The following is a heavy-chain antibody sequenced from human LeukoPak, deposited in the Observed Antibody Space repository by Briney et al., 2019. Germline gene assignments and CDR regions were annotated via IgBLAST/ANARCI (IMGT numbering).Heavy chain of an antibody. CDR1: GGSISSYY. Sequence: SETLSLTCTVSGGSISSYYWSWIRQPPGKGLEWIGYIYYSGSTNYNPSLKSRVTISVDTSKNQFSLKLNSVTAADTAVYYCARGRDFWSGYSFDYWGQGTLVTVSS. CDR2: IYYSGST. V-gene: IGHV4-59*01. CDR3: ARGRDFWSGYSFDY. D-gene: IGHD3-3*01. J-gene: IGHJ4*02.